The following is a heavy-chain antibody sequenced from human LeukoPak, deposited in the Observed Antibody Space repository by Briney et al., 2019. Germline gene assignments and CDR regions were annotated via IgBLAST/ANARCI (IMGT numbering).Heavy chain of an antibody. Sequence: SETLSLTCTVSGGSISSSSYYWGWIRQPPGKGLEWIGSIYYSGSTYYNPSLKSRVTISVDTSKNQFSLKLSSVTAADTAVYYCASTGYSYAVDEIHAFDIWGQGTMVTVSS. D-gene: IGHD5-18*01. CDR1: GGSISSSSYY. V-gene: IGHV4-39*01. CDR3: ASTGYSYAVDEIHAFDI. CDR2: IYYSGST. J-gene: IGHJ3*02.